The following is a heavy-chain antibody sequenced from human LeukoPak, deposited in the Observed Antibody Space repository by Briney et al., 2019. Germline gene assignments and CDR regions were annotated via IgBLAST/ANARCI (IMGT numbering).Heavy chain of an antibody. CDR2: MKPNSGNT. V-gene: IGHV1-8*01. D-gene: IGHD3-3*01. CDR1: GYTFTSYD. CDR3: ARGPVLRTIFGVVIWRYFDY. Sequence: GASVKVSCKASGYTFTSYDINWVRQATGQGLEWMGWMKPNSGNTGYAQKFQGRVTMTRNTSISTAYMELSSLRSEDTAVYYCARGPVLRTIFGVVIWRYFDYWGQGTLVTVSS. J-gene: IGHJ4*02.